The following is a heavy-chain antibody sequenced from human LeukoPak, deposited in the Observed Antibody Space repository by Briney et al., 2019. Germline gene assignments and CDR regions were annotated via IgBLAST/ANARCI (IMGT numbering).Heavy chain of an antibody. Sequence: VASVKVSCKASGGTFSSYAISWVRQAPGQGLEWMGGIIPIFGTANYAQKFQGRVTITADESTSTAYMELSSLRSEDTAVYYCARVWFGELLPCPPFDPWGQGTLVTVSS. J-gene: IGHJ5*02. CDR1: GGTFSSYA. V-gene: IGHV1-69*01. D-gene: IGHD3-10*01. CDR2: IIPIFGTA. CDR3: ARVWFGELLPCPPFDP.